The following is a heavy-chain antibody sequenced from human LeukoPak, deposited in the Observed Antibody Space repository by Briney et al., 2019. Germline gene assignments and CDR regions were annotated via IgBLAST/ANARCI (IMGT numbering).Heavy chain of an antibody. V-gene: IGHV3-21*01. Sequence: GGSLRLSCAASGFTFSAYNMNWVRRTPGKGLEWVSSITTSSSYMFYADSVRGRFTISRDNAENSLYLQMNSLRDEDTAVYYCARGYSSSWYLDWGQGTLVTVSS. CDR1: GFTFSAYN. J-gene: IGHJ4*02. D-gene: IGHD6-13*01. CDR2: ITTSSSYM. CDR3: ARGYSSSWYLD.